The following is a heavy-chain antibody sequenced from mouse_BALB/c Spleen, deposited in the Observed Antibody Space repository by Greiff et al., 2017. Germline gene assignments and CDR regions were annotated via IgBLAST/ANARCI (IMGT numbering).Heavy chain of an antibody. V-gene: IGHV2-9*02. CDR1: GFSLTSYG. J-gene: IGHJ1*01. D-gene: IGHD2-14*01. Sequence: QVQLQQSGPGLVAPSQSLSITCTVSGFSLTSYGVHWVRQPPGKGLEWLGVIWAGGSTNYNSALMSRLSISKDNSKSQVFLKMNSLQTDDTAMYYCARSRFYRYEYFDVWGAGTTVTVSS. CDR3: ARSRFYRYEYFDV. CDR2: IWAGGST.